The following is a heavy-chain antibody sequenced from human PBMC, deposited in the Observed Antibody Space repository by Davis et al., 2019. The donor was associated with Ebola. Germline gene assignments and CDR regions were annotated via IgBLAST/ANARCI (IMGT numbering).Heavy chain of an antibody. J-gene: IGHJ6*02. V-gene: IGHV3-33*01. CDR2: IWYDGSNK. CDR1: GFTFSSYG. D-gene: IGHD6-19*01. CDR3: ARDTGGTDSSGWYTYYYYYGMDV. Sequence: GGSLRLSCAASGFTFSSYGMHWVRQAPGKGLEWVAVIWYDGSNKYYADPVKGRFTISRDNSKNTLYLQMNSLRAEDTAVYYCARDTGGTDSSGWYTYYYYYGMDVWGQGTTVTVSS.